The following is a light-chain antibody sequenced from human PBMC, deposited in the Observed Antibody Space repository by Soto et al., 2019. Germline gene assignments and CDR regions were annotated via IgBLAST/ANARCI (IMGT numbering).Light chain of an antibody. CDR1: SSDVGSFNF. CDR3: SSYIPNSVI. V-gene: IGLV2-14*01. J-gene: IGLJ2*01. CDR2: EVT. Sequence: QSVLTQPASVSGSLGQSITISCTGTSSDVGSFNFVSWYRQSPTKAPELIIYEVTNRPSGVSNRFSGSKSGNTASLTISGLQAEDEADYCCSSYIPNSVIFGGGTKLTVL.